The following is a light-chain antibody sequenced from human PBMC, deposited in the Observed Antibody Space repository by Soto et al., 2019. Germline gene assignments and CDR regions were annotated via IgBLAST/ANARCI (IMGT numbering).Light chain of an antibody. CDR3: QHYDTWPPLT. CDR2: GAS. Sequence: EVLLTQSPDTLSVSPGERATLSCRASQSVRSNLAWYQQKPGQAPRLLIYGASTRATGIPARFSGSGAGTEFTLTISSLQSEDSAVDYCQHYDTWPPLTFGGGTKVEIK. V-gene: IGKV3D-15*01. J-gene: IGKJ4*01. CDR1: QSVRSN.